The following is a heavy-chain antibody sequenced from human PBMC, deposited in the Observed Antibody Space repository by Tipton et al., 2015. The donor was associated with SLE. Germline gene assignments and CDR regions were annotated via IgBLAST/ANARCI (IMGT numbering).Heavy chain of an antibody. CDR2: IWYDGSNK. V-gene: IGHV3-33*08. CDR3: ARDTGADWYFDL. Sequence: SLRLSCAASGFTFNIYWMHWVRQAPGKGLEWVAVIWYDGSNKYYGDSVKGRFTISRDNSKNTLYLQMNSLRAEDTAVYYCARDTGADWYFDLWGRGTLVTVSS. D-gene: IGHD7-27*01. J-gene: IGHJ2*01. CDR1: GFTFNIYW.